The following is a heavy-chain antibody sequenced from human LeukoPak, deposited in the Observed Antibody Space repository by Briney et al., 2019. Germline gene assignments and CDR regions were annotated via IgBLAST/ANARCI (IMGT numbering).Heavy chain of an antibody. CDR2: IVVGSGNT. CDR3: AADRGGTTVYYYYGMDV. Sequence: RASVKVSCKASGFTFTSSAVQWVRQARGQRLEWIGWIVVGSGNTNYAQKFQERVTITGDMSTSTAYMELSSLRSEDTAVYYCAADRGGTTVYYYYGMDVWGQGTTVTVSS. D-gene: IGHD1-1*01. J-gene: IGHJ6*02. V-gene: IGHV1-58*01. CDR1: GFTFTSSA.